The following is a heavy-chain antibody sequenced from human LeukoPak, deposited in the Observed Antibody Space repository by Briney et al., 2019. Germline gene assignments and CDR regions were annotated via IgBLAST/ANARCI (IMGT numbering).Heavy chain of an antibody. Sequence: GASVKVSCKAAGYTFTGYYMFWVRQATGQGLEWMGWMNPNSGNTGYAQKFQGRVTITINTSISTAYMELSSLRSEDTAVYYCAREGFDYWGQGTLVTVSS. CDR3: AREGFDY. CDR2: MNPNSGNT. J-gene: IGHJ4*02. V-gene: IGHV1-8*03. CDR1: GYTFTGYY.